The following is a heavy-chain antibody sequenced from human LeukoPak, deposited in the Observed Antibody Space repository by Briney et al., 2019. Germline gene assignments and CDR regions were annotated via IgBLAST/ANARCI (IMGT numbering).Heavy chain of an antibody. D-gene: IGHD4-23*01. CDR1: GGSISSYY. J-gene: IGHJ3*02. CDR3: ARNYGGHAFHI. Sequence: PSETLSLTCTVSGGSISSYYWSWIRQPPGKGLEWIRYISYSGSTNYNPSLKSRVTISIDTSKNHFSLKLSSVTAADTAVYFCARNYGGHAFHIWGQGTVVTVSS. V-gene: IGHV4-59*01. CDR2: ISYSGST.